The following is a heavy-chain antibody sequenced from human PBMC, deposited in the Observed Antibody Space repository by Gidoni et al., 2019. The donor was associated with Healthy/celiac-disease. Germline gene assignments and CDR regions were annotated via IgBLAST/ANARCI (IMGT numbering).Heavy chain of an antibody. V-gene: IGHV4-34*01. Sequence: QVQLQQWGAGLLKPSETLSLTCAVYGGSFSGYYWSWIRQPPGKGLEWIGEINHSGSTNYNPSLKSRVTISVDTSKNQFSLKLSSVTAADTAVYYCARSGVGGSGSYIFSWGMDVWGQGTTVTVSS. CDR3: ARSGVGGSGSYIFSWGMDV. J-gene: IGHJ6*02. D-gene: IGHD3-10*01. CDR2: INHSGST. CDR1: GGSFSGYY.